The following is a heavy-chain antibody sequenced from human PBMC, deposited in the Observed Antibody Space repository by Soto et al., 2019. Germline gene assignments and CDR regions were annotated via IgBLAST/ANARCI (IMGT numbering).Heavy chain of an antibody. D-gene: IGHD3-9*01. CDR3: ARDLAYYDILTGSPPLFY. CDR2: IIPILGIA. V-gene: IGHV1-69*04. CDR1: GCTFSSYT. J-gene: IGHJ4*02. Sequence: SVKVSCKASGCTFSSYTISWVRQAPGQGLEWMGRIIPILGIANYAQKFQGRVTITADKSTSTAYMELSSLRSEDTAVYYCARDLAYYDILTGSPPLFYWGQGTLVTVSS.